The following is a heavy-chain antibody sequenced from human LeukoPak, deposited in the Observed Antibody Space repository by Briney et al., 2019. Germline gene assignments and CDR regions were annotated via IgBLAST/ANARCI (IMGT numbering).Heavy chain of an antibody. Sequence: PSETLSLTCTVSGGPMSSSYWSWIRQPPGKGLEWIGYIYYSGSTNYNPSLRSRVTMLVDTSKNQFSLKLSSVTAADTAVYYCARVLEGLTSFDYWGQGTLVTVSS. CDR3: ARVLEGLTSFDY. J-gene: IGHJ4*02. CDR2: IYYSGST. CDR1: GGPMSSSY. V-gene: IGHV4-59*01. D-gene: IGHD3/OR15-3a*01.